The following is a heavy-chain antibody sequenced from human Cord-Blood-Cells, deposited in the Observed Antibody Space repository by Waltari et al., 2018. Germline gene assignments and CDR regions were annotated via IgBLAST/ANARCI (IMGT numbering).Heavy chain of an antibody. Sequence: QITLKESGPTLVKPTQTLTLTCTFSGFSLSTSGVGVGWLRQPPGKALEWLALIYWNDDKRYSPSLKSRLTITKDTSKNQVVLTMTNMDPVDTATYYCAHRPAYYDFWSGPAFDIWGQGTMVTVSS. D-gene: IGHD3-3*01. CDR3: AHRPAYYDFWSGPAFDI. J-gene: IGHJ3*02. CDR2: IYWNDDK. CDR1: GFSLSTSGVG. V-gene: IGHV2-5*01.